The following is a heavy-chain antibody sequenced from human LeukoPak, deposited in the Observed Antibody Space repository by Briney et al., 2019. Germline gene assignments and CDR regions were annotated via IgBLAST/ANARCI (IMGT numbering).Heavy chain of an antibody. CDR2: IKHISPTT. D-gene: IGHD3-22*01. J-gene: IGHJ4*02. Sequence: GGSLRLSCAASGFTFNDYYMTWIRQAPGKGLEWVSTIKHISPTTYDADSVKGRFTISRDNSKNTLYLQMYSLRAEDTAVYYCAKDQEMIVVVIGFSYDYWGQGTLVTVSS. CDR1: GFTFNDYY. V-gene: IGHV3-11*04. CDR3: AKDQEMIVVVIGFSYDY.